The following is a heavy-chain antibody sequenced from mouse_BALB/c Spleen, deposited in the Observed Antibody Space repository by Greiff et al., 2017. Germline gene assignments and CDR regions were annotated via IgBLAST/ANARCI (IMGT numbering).Heavy chain of an antibody. J-gene: IGHJ2*01. CDR1: GYTFSSYW. D-gene: IGHD1-1*01. CDR3: ANYYGSSFYFDY. CDR2: ILPGSGST. Sequence: QVQLKQSGAELMKPGASVKISCKATGYTFSSYWIEWVKQRPGHGLEWIGEILPGSGSTNYNEKFKGKATFTADTSSNTAYMQLSSLTSEDSAVYYCANYYGSSFYFDYWGQGTTLTVSA. V-gene: IGHV1-9*01.